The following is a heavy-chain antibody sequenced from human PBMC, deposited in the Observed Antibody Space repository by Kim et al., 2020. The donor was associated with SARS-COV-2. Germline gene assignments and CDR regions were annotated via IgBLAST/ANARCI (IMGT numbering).Heavy chain of an antibody. J-gene: IGHJ6*02. V-gene: IGHV1-24*01. Sequence: ASVKVSCKVSGNTLTDLSIQWVRQAPGQGLEWMGGFDPEVGETTYAQKFQGRITMTEDRSTDTASLELSSLGSDDTAVYYCASEINTRVDPPYYYYGLDVWGQGTTVTVSS. CDR2: FDPEVGET. CDR1: GNTLTDLS. D-gene: IGHD3-10*01. CDR3: ASEINTRVDPPYYYYGLDV.